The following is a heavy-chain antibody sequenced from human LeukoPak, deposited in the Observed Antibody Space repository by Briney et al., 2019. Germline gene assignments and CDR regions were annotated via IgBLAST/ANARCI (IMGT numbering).Heavy chain of an antibody. CDR1: GGSISSGGYS. CDR2: IYYSGST. CDR3: ARGYFRNCFDP. Sequence: SQTLSLTCAVSGGSISSGGYSWSWIRQPPGKGLEWIGYIYYSGSTYYNPSLKSQVTISVDTSKNQFSLKLSSVTAADTAVYYCARGYFRNCFDPGGQGTVVTVSS. V-gene: IGHV4-30-4*07. D-gene: IGHD3-10*01. J-gene: IGHJ5*02.